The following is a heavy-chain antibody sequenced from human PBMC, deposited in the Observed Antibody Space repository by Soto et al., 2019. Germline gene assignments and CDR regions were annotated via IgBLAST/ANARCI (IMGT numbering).Heavy chain of an antibody. CDR3: ASEDYYDSRWAFDI. CDR2: IYYSGST. J-gene: IGHJ3*02. D-gene: IGHD3-22*01. Sequence: SETLSRTCTVSGGSISSGDYYWSWIRQPPGKGLEWIGYIYYSGSTYYNPSLKSRVTISVDTSKNQFSLKLSSVTAADTAVYYCASEDYYDSRWAFDIWGQGTMVTVSS. CDR1: GGSISSGDYY. V-gene: IGHV4-30-4*01.